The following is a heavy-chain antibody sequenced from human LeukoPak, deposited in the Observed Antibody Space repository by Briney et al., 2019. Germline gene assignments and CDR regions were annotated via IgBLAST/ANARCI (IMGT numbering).Heavy chain of an antibody. D-gene: IGHD3-9*01. J-gene: IGHJ6*02. V-gene: IGHV1-18*01. CDR2: ISAYNGNT. CDR1: GYTFTSYG. Sequence: ASVKVSCKASGYTFTSYGISWVRQAPGQGLEWMGWISAYNGNTNYAQKLQGRATMTTDTSTSTAYMELRSLRSDDTAVYYCARDPYYDILTGYWFYYYYGMDVWGQGTTVTVSS. CDR3: ARDPYYDILTGYWFYYYYGMDV.